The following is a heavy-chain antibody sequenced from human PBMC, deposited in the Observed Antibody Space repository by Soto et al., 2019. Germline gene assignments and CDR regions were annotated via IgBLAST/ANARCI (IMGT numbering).Heavy chain of an antibody. CDR2: LSRGGGST. CDR1: GFTYSSHG. V-gene: IGHV3-23*01. J-gene: IGHJ3*02. CDR3: ARDGQYRTDGFDI. Sequence: EAQLLESGGELIQPGGSLRLSCAASGFTYSSHGMSWVRQAPGKGLEWIAGLSRGGGSTYYADSVKGRFTISRDNSKNTLDLKMNRLRVEDTALYFCARDGQYRTDGFDIWGQGTMVTVSS. D-gene: IGHD5-12*01.